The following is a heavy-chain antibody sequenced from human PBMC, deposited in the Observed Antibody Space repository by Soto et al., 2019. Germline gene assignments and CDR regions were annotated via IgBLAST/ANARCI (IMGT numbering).Heavy chain of an antibody. Sequence: PGGSLRLSCAASGFTVSSNYMSWVRQAPGKGLEWVSVIYSGGSTYYADSVKGRFTISRHNSKNTLYLQMNSLRAEDTAVYYCARVYEGPRGLDYMDVWGKGTTVTVSS. CDR3: ARVYEGPRGLDYMDV. D-gene: IGHD3-10*01. CDR1: GFTVSSNY. J-gene: IGHJ6*03. CDR2: IYSGGST. V-gene: IGHV3-53*04.